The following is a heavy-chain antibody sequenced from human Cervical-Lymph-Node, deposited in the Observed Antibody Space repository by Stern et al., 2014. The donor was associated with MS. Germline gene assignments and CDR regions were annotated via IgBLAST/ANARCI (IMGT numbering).Heavy chain of an antibody. CDR2: ISGGGTFV. J-gene: IGHJ4*02. CDR3: SREPQLTDY. CDR1: GFSFSDHY. D-gene: IGHD3-9*01. V-gene: IGHV3-11*01. Sequence: DQLEESGGGLVKPGGSLRLSCVASGFSFSDHYMSWIRQAPGKGLECISYISGGGTFVNYADSVKGRFPISRDNAKDSLYLQMDSLRAEDTAVYYCSREPQLTDYWGQGTLVSVSS.